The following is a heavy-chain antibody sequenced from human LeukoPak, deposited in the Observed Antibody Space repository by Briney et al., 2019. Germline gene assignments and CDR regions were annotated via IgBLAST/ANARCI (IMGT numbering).Heavy chain of an antibody. V-gene: IGHV1-18*04. Sequence: GASVKVSCKASGYTFTGYYMHWVRQAPGQGLEWMGWISVYNGNINYAQKLQGRVTMTTDKSTSTAYMELRSLRSDDTAVYYCARTNYDFWSGYYDHWFDPWGQGTLVTVSS. CDR2: ISVYNGNI. J-gene: IGHJ5*02. CDR1: GYTFTGYY. CDR3: ARTNYDFWSGYYDHWFDP. D-gene: IGHD3-3*01.